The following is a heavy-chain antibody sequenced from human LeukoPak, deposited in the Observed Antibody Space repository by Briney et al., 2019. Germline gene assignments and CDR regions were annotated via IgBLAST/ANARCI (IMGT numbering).Heavy chain of an antibody. CDR1: GYSISSGYY. D-gene: IGHD5/OR15-5a*01. CDR2: IYHSGST. J-gene: IGHJ4*02. Sequence: PSETLSLTCAVSGYSISSGYYWGWIRQPPGKGLEWIGSIYHSGSTYYNPSLKSRVTISVDTSKNQFSLKLSSVTAADTAVYYCARGVSTINLDFWGKGTLVIVSS. CDR3: ARGVSTINLDF. V-gene: IGHV4-38-2*01.